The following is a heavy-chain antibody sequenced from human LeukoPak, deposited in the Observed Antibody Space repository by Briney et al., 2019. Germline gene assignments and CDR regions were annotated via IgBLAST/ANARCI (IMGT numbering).Heavy chain of an antibody. CDR3: VKDLGCYDILTGYYRSGDYYYGMDV. V-gene: IGHV3-64D*06. J-gene: IGHJ6*04. D-gene: IGHD3-9*01. CDR2: ISSNGGST. Sequence: PGGSLRLSCSASGFTFSSYAMHWVRQAPGKGLEYVSAISSNGGSTYYADSVKGRFTISRDNSKNTLYLQMSSLRAEDTAVYYCVKDLGCYDILTGYYRSGDYYYGMDVWGKGTTVTVSS. CDR1: GFTFSSYA.